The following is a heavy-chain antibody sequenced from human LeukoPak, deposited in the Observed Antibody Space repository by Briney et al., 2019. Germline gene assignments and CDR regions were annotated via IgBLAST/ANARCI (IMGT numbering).Heavy chain of an antibody. CDR2: INSAGKVE. J-gene: IGHJ5*02. CDR1: GFALSAFE. V-gene: IGHV3-21*06. Sequence: GGSLRLSCAASGFALSAFEINWVRQAPRQGAEWGSAINSAGKVEYYTDSVRGRFTMSRDNAKDLLYLPMNSLRDEDTAVYYCARDTVNGPFVISLDLWGQGTLVTVSS. CDR3: ARDTVNGPFVISLDL. D-gene: IGHD2-8*01.